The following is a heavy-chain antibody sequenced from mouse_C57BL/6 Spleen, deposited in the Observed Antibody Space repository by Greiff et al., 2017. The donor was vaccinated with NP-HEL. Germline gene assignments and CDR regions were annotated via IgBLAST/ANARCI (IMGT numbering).Heavy chain of an antibody. CDR3: ARGYYGSSYAMDY. V-gene: IGHV1-80*01. CDR1: GYAFSSYW. J-gene: IGHJ4*01. CDR2: IYPGDGDT. Sequence: VQLQQSGAELVKPGASVKISCKASGYAFSSYWMNWVKQRPGKGLEWIGQIYPGDGDTNYNGKFKGKATLTADKSSSTAYMQLSSLTSEDSAVYFCARGYYGSSYAMDYWGQGTSVTVSS. D-gene: IGHD1-1*01.